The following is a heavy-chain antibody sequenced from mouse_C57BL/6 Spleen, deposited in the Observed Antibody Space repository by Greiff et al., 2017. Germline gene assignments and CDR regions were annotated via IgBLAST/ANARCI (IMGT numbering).Heavy chain of an antibody. J-gene: IGHJ1*03. Sequence: VQLQQSGPELVKPGASVKISCKASGYTFTDYYMNWVKQSHGKSLEWIGDINPNNGGTSYNQKFKGKATLTVDSAVYYCASPITTVVATRGYRYFDVWGTGTTVTVSS. D-gene: IGHD1-1*01. CDR1: GYTFTDYY. CDR3: V. V-gene: IGHV1-26*01. CDR2: INPNNGGT.